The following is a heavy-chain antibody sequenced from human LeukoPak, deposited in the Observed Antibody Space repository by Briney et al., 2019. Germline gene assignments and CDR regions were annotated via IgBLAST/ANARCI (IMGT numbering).Heavy chain of an antibody. CDR1: GGSISSSSYY. D-gene: IGHD3-10*01. J-gene: IGHJ4*02. CDR3: AKVAKYYYGPETYFFFEH. V-gene: IGHV4-39*07. Sequence: SDTLSLTCTVSGGSISSSSYYWGWLRQPPGKGLEWIGSIYYSGSTYYNPSLKSRVTISVDTSKNQFSLKLSSVTAADTAVYYCAKVAKYYYGPETYFFFEHWGQGTLVTVSS. CDR2: IYYSGST.